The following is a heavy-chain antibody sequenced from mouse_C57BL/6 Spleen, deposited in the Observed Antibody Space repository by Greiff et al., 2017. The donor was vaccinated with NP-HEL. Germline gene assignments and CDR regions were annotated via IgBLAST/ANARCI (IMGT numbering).Heavy chain of an antibody. V-gene: IGHV5-12*01. J-gene: IGHJ3*01. Sequence: EVKLVESGGGLVQPGGSLKLSCAASGFTFSDYYMYWVRQTPEKRLEWVAYISNGGGSTYYPDTVKGRFTISRDNAKNTLYLQMSRLKSEDTAMYYCARHGDYGSPFAYWGQGTLVTVSA. D-gene: IGHD1-1*01. CDR2: ISNGGGST. CDR3: ARHGDYGSPFAY. CDR1: GFTFSDYY.